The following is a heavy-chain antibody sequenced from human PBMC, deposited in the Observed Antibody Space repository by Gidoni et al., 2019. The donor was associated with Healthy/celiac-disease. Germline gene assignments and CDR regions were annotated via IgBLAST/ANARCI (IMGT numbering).Heavy chain of an antibody. Sequence: QVQLVQSGAEVKKPGASVKVSCKASGYTFTSYGISGVRQAPGQGLEWMGWISAYNGNTTYAQKLQGRVTMTTDTSTSTAYMELRSLRSDDTAVYYCARGQTKVYCSSTSCYRNWFDPWGQGTLVTVSS. V-gene: IGHV1-18*01. D-gene: IGHD2-2*01. CDR1: GYTFTSYG. CDR2: ISAYNGNT. CDR3: ARGQTKVYCSSTSCYRNWFDP. J-gene: IGHJ5*02.